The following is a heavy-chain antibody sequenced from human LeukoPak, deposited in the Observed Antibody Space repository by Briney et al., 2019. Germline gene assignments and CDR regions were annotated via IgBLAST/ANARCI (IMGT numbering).Heavy chain of an antibody. Sequence: SETLSLTCTVPGGLISTYYWRWLRQPPGKGLEWIAYIHSGGSTSYNPSLKSRVTISSDTSKNQFSLKLIYVTAADTAVYCCASLYGGDLWYYFDSWGQGTLVTVSS. CDR3: ASLYGGDLWYYFDS. CDR2: IHSGGST. V-gene: IGHV4-59*01. D-gene: IGHD2-21*02. J-gene: IGHJ4*02. CDR1: GGLISTYY.